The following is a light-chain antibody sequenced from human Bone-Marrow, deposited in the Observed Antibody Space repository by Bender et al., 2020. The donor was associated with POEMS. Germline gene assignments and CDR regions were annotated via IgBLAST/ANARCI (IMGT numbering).Light chain of an antibody. CDR1: SSDIGTYKF. CDR3: ASYTRSDTWV. J-gene: IGLJ3*02. CDR2: EGT. V-gene: IGLV2-14*02. Sequence: QSGLAQPASVPASPGQSITIPCTGTSSDIGTYKFVSWYQQYPGKAPKLLIYEGTKRPSGVSSRFSGSKSGNTASLTISGLQAEDEADYYCASYTRSDTWVFGGGTKLTVL.